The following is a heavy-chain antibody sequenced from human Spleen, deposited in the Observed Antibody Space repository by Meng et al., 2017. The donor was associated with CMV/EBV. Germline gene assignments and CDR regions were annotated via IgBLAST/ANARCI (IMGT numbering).Heavy chain of an antibody. V-gene: IGHV3-53*01. J-gene: IGHJ6*02. CDR1: GFTVSSNY. CDR2: IYSGGST. D-gene: IGHD3-22*01. Sequence: GESLKISCAASGFTVSSNYMSWVRQAPGKGLEWVSVIYSGGSTYYADSVRGRFTISRDNSKNTLYHQMHSLRAEDTAVYYCARGGGYYDLEVWGQGTTVTVSS. CDR3: ARGGGYYDLEV.